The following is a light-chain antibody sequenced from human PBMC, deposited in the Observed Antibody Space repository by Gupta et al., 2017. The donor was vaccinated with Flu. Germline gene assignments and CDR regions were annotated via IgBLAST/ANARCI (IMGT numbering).Light chain of an antibody. J-gene: IGKJ2*03. CDR1: QSVSSTY. Sequence: EIVSTSSTGPLHLLPAESATLPCRASQSVSSTYLAWYQQKPGQAPRLLIYATSSRATGIPDRFSGSGSGTDFTLTISRLEPEDFAVYYCQQYGSSSYSFGQGTKLEIK. CDR3: QQYGSSSYS. V-gene: IGKV3-20*01. CDR2: ATS.